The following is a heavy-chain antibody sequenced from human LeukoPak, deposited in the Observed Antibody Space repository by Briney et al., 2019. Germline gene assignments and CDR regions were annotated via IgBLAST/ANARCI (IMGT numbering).Heavy chain of an antibody. CDR2: ISYDGSNK. J-gene: IGHJ4*02. V-gene: IGHV3-30*18. CDR1: GFTFSSYG. Sequence: GGSLRLSCAASGFTFSSYGMHWVRQAPGKGLEWVAVISYDGSNKYYADSVKGRFTISRGNSKNTLYLQMNSLRAEDTAVYYCAKDPGDYWGQGTLVSVSS. CDR3: AKDPGDY.